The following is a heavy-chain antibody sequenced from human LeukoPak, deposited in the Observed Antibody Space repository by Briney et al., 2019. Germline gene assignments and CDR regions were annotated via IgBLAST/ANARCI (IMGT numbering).Heavy chain of an antibody. CDR3: VTDSSDSSGFPA. CDR1: GFSFSNAW. V-gene: IGHV3-15*01. Sequence: GGSLRLSCEASGFSFSNAWMSWVRQAPGKGLEWVGRIKSKTDRGTTDYAAPVKGRFTISRDDSKNMLSLQMNSLQSEDTAVYYCVTDSSDSSGFPAWGQGSLVTVSS. CDR2: IKSKTDRGTT. J-gene: IGHJ5*02. D-gene: IGHD3-22*01.